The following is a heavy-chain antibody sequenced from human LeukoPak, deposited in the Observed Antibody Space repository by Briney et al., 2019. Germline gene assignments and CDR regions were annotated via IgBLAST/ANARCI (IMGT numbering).Heavy chain of an antibody. CDR2: IIPIFGTA. CDR1: GGTFSSYA. V-gene: IGHV1-69*05. Sequence: ASVKVSCXASGGTFSSYAISWVRQAPGQGLEWMGGIIPIFGTANYAQKFQGRVTITTDESTSTAYMELSSLRSEDTAVYYCARSNSGGNPLVDAFDIWGQGTMVTVSS. D-gene: IGHD4-23*01. J-gene: IGHJ3*02. CDR3: ARSNSGGNPLVDAFDI.